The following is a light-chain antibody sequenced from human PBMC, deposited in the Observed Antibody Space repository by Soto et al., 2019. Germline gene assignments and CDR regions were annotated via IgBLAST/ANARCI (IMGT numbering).Light chain of an antibody. Sequence: QSALTQPASVSGSPGQSITISCTGTSSDFGDYDYVSWYLQHPGKVPKLMIYEVSNRPSGVSNRFSGSKSGNTASLTISGLQAEDEADYYCISYTGSSTLVFGPGTKLTVL. CDR3: ISYTGSSTLV. CDR1: SSDFGDYDY. CDR2: EVS. J-gene: IGLJ1*01. V-gene: IGLV2-14*01.